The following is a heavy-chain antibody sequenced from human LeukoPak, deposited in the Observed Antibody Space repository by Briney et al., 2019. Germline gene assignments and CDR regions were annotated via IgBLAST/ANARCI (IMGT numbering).Heavy chain of an antibody. CDR2: FDPEDGET. V-gene: IGHV1-24*01. CDR1: GYTLTELS. Sequence: ASVKVSCKVSGYTLTELSMHWVRQAPGKGLEWMGGFDPEDGETIYAQKFQGRVTMTEDTSTDTAYMELSSLRSEDTAVYYCATDQRQKRSGYSIDAFDIWGQGTMVTVS. D-gene: IGHD3-3*01. CDR3: ATDQRQKRSGYSIDAFDI. J-gene: IGHJ3*02.